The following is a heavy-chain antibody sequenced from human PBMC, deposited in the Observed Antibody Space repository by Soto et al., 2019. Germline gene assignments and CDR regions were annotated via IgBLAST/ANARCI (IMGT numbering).Heavy chain of an antibody. CDR3: ARGRVTIFGVVIAIDY. CDR2: INHSGST. V-gene: IGHV4-34*01. J-gene: IGHJ4*02. CDR1: GGSFSGYY. D-gene: IGHD3-3*01. Sequence: SETLSLTCAVYGGSFSGYYWSWIRQPPGKGLEWIGEINHSGSTNYNPSLKSRVTISVDTSKNQFSLKLSSVTAADTAVYYCARGRVTIFGVVIAIDYWGQGTLVTVSP.